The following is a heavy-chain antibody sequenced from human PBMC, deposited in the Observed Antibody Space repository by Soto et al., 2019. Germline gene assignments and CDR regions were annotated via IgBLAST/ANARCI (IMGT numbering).Heavy chain of an antibody. D-gene: IGHD3-10*01. Sequence: GGSLRLSCAASGFTFSDYAMNWVRQAPGKGLEWVAVTSFDGNHKYYADSVKGRFTISRDNAKDSLYLQMSSLRAEDTAVYYCARPQVLFSRPRNFDYWGQGTLVTV. CDR2: TSFDGNHK. J-gene: IGHJ4*02. CDR3: ARPQVLFSRPRNFDY. CDR1: GFTFSDYA. V-gene: IGHV3-30-3*01.